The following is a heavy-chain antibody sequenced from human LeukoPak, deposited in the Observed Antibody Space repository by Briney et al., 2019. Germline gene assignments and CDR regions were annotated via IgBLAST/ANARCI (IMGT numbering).Heavy chain of an antibody. CDR3: ARVGYYYDSSGYYGAFDI. CDR1: GYTFTSYY. V-gene: IGHV1-46*03. Sequence: ASVKVSCTASGYTFTSYYMHWVRQAPGQGLEWMGIINPSGGSTSYAQKFQGRVTITRDTSTSTVYMELSSLRSEDTAVYYCARVGYYYDSSGYYGAFDIWEQGTMVTVSS. CDR2: INPSGGST. D-gene: IGHD3-22*01. J-gene: IGHJ3*02.